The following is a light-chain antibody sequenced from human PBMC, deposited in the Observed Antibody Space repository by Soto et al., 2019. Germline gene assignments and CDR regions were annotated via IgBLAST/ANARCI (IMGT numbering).Light chain of an antibody. CDR2: DAS. CDR3: QQYDSWRYT. V-gene: IGKV3-11*01. Sequence: EIVLTQSPVTLSLSPGERATLSCRASQSVGNQLAWYQQKPGQAPRLLIYDASRRVTGIPPRFSGSGSGTDFTLTLSSLEPEDFAVYYCQQYDSWRYTFGQGTKLEIK. CDR1: QSVGNQ. J-gene: IGKJ2*01.